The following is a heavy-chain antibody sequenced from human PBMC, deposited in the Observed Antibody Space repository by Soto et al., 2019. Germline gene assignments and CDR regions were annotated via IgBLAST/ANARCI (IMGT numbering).Heavy chain of an antibody. CDR3: ARNYYSSGWSDFDY. CDR2: IHYSGST. V-gene: IGHV4-31*03. J-gene: IGHJ4*02. D-gene: IGHD6-19*01. Sequence: PSETLSLTCSVSGYSITSGGYYWSWIRQHPGKGLEWIGYIHYSGSTYYNPSLKSRVTISVDTSKNQLSLKMSSVTAADTAVYYCARNYYSSGWSDFDYWGQGTLVTVSS. CDR1: GYSITSGGYY.